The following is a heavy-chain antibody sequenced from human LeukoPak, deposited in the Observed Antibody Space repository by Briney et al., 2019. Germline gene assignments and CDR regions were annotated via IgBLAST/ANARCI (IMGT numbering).Heavy chain of an antibody. CDR1: GFTVSSNY. CDR3: ARAGRDCDSSGYYYYFDY. J-gene: IGHJ4*02. Sequence: GGSLRLSCAASGFTVSSNYMSWVRQAPGKALECVSVIYSCGSTYYADSVKGRFTISRDNSKNTLYLQMSSLRAEETAVYYCARAGRDCDSSGYYYYFDYWGQGTLVTVSS. D-gene: IGHD3-22*01. V-gene: IGHV3-66*01. CDR2: IYSCGST.